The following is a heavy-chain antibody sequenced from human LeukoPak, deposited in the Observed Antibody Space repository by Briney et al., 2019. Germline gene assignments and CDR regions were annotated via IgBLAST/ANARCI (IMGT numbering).Heavy chain of an antibody. J-gene: IGHJ4*02. V-gene: IGHV1-8*01. D-gene: IGHD7-27*01. CDR2: MSPNSGDT. CDR3: ARGPPNWGYDY. Sequence: ASVNVSCKASGYTFTIYDFNWVRQATGQRPEWMGWMSPNSGDTGYAQKFQDRVTMTRNTSISTAYMELSSLRSDDTAVYYCARGPPNWGYDYWGPGTLVTVSS. CDR1: GYTFTIYD.